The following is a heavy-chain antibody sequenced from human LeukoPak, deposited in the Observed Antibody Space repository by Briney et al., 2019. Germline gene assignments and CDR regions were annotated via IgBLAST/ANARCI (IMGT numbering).Heavy chain of an antibody. CDR3: ARCDSSSWFDP. D-gene: IGHD6-13*01. V-gene: IGHV4-59*08. Sequence: SETLSLTCTVSGASMSTSYWSWIRQPPGKGLEWIGYIYSSGSTTYNPSLKSRVTISVDTSKNQFSLRLTSVTAADTAVYYCARCDSSSWFDPWGQGTLVTVSS. J-gene: IGHJ5*02. CDR2: IYSSGST. CDR1: GASMSTSY.